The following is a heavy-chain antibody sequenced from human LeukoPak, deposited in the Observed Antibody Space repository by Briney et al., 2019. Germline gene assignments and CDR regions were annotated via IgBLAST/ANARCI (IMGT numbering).Heavy chain of an antibody. Sequence: SETLSLTCAVSGYSISSDYYWGWIRQPPGKALEWIGSIYHSGTTYYSPSLKSRVTISVDTSKNQFSLKLSSVTAADTAFYYCARGVGGSRWYVDYWGQGTLVTVSS. CDR1: GYSISSDYY. CDR2: IYHSGTT. CDR3: ARGVGGSRWYVDY. J-gene: IGHJ4*02. V-gene: IGHV4-38-2*01. D-gene: IGHD6-13*01.